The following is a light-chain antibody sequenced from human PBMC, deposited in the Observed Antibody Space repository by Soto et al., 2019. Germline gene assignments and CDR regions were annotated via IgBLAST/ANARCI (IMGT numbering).Light chain of an antibody. CDR3: QQYNNWPIT. J-gene: IGKJ5*01. CDR1: QSVSSSY. CDR2: GAS. Sequence: EIVLTQSPGTLSLSPWERATLSCRASQSVSSSYLAWYQQKPGQAPRLLIYGASSRATGIPDRFSGSGSGTEFTLTISSLQSEDFAVYYCQQYNNWPITFGQGTRLEIK. V-gene: IGKV3-20*01.